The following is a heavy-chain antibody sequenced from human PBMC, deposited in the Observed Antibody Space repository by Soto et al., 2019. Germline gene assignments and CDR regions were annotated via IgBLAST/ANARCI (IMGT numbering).Heavy chain of an antibody. V-gene: IGHV1-8*01. CDR3: ARGRSQSRWFDP. D-gene: IGHD1-26*01. CDR2: MNPNSGNT. J-gene: IGHJ5*02. Sequence: GASVKVSCKASGYTFTSYDINWLRQATGQGLEWMGWMNPNSGNTGYAQKFQGRVTMTRNTSISTAYMELSSLRSEDTAVYYCARGRSQSRWFDPWGQGTLVTVSS. CDR1: GYTFTSYD.